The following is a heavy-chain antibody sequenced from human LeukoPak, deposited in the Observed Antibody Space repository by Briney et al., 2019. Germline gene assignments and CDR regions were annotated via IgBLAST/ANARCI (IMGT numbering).Heavy chain of an antibody. Sequence: SETLSLTCTVSGGSISSYYWSWIRQPPGKGLEWIGYIYTSGSTNYNPSLKRRVTISVDPSKNQFSLKLSSVTAADTAVYYCARAEGYFDWLLPHHYYNYMDVWGKGTTVTVSS. V-gene: IGHV4-4*09. CDR2: IYTSGST. D-gene: IGHD3-9*01. J-gene: IGHJ6*03. CDR3: ARAEGYFDWLLPHHYYNYMDV. CDR1: GGSISSYY.